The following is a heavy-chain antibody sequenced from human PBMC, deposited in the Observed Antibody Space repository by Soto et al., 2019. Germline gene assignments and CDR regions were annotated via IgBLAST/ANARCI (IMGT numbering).Heavy chain of an antibody. D-gene: IGHD3-22*01. V-gene: IGHV2-5*02. J-gene: IGHJ1*01. CDR3: ALLTYYYDSSGYYSSAEYFQH. CDR2: IYWDDDK. Sequence: QITLKESGPTLVKPTQTLTLTCTFSGFSLSTSGVGVGWIRQPPGKALEWLALIYWDDDKRYSPSLKSRLTITKDTSKNQVDLTMTNMDPVDTATYYCALLTYYYDSSGYYSSAEYFQHWGQGTLVTVSS. CDR1: GFSLSTSGVG.